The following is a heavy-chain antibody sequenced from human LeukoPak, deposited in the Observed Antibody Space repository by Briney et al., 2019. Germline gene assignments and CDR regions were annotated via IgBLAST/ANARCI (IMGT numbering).Heavy chain of an antibody. Sequence: PGGSLRLSCAASGFTFSSYGMSWVRQAPGKGLEWVSAISGSGGSTYYADSMKGRFTISRDNSKNTLYLQMNSLRAEDTAVYYCARSVTPLRFLEWLTPFDPWGQGTLVTVSS. CDR3: ARSVTPLRFLEWLTPFDP. V-gene: IGHV3-23*01. CDR1: GFTFSSYG. CDR2: ISGSGGST. J-gene: IGHJ5*02. D-gene: IGHD3-3*01.